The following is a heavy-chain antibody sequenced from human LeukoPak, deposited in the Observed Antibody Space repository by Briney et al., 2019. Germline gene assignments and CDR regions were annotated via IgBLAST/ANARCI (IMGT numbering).Heavy chain of an antibody. V-gene: IGHV4-59*01. CDR1: GGSISSYY. Sequence: SETLSLTCTVSGGSISSYYWSWIRQPPGKGLEWIGYIYYSGSTNCNPSLKSRVTISVDTSKSQFSLKLSSVTAADTAVYYCASGYSSSWDAFDIWGQGTMVTISS. CDR3: ASGYSSSWDAFDI. J-gene: IGHJ3*02. CDR2: IYYSGST. D-gene: IGHD6-13*01.